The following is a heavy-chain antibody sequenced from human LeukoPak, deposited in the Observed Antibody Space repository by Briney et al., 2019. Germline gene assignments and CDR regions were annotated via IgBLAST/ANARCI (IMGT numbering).Heavy chain of an antibody. CDR1: GFTFLNYW. CDR3: ARGGQLRAFDI. D-gene: IGHD2-2*01. J-gene: IGHJ3*02. CDR2: IKQDGSEK. Sequence: GGSLRLSCAASGFTFLNYWMSWVRQAPGKGLEWVANIKQDGSEKYYVDSVKGRFTISRDNAKNSLYLQMNSLRAEDTAVYYCARGGQLRAFDIWGQGTMATVSS. V-gene: IGHV3-7*01.